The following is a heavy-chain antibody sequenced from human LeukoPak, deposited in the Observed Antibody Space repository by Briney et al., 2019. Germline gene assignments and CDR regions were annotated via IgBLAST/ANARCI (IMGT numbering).Heavy chain of an antibody. D-gene: IGHD2-15*01. Sequence: GASVKVSCKASGYTFTGYYMHWVRQAPGQGLEWMGWINPNSGGTNYAQKFQGWVTMTRDTSISTAYMELSRLRSDDTAVYYCARPYCSGGSCYEYWGQGTLVTVSS. CDR3: ARPYCSGGSCYEY. CDR2: INPNSGGT. J-gene: IGHJ4*02. CDR1: GYTFTGYY. V-gene: IGHV1-2*04.